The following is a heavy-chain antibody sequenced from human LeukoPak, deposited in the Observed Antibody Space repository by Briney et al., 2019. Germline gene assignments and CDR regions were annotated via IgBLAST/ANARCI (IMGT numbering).Heavy chain of an antibody. D-gene: IGHD5-24*01. CDR3: ARENGYKYDY. V-gene: IGHV4-59*01. CDR2: IYHSGST. J-gene: IGHJ4*02. Sequence: PSETLSLTCTVSGGSIRNVYWSWIRQPPGKGLEWIGSIYHSGSTNYNPSLKSRVTISVDTSKNQFSLKLRSVTAADTAVYYCARENGYKYDYWGQGTLVTVSS. CDR1: GGSIRNVY.